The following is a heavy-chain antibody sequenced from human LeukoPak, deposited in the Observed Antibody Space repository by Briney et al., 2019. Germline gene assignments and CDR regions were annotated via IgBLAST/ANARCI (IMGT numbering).Heavy chain of an antibody. V-gene: IGHV4-61*02. CDR2: IYTSGST. D-gene: IGHD3-22*01. CDR3: ARDWDYYDSSGYYPGHYFDY. CDR1: GGSISSATDY. J-gene: IGHJ4*02. Sequence: LSETLSLTCSVSGGSISSATDYWSWIRQPAGKGLEWIGRIYTSGSTNYNPSLKSRVTISMDTSKNQFSLKLSSVTAADTAVYYCARDWDYYDSSGYYPGHYFDYWGQGTLVTVSS.